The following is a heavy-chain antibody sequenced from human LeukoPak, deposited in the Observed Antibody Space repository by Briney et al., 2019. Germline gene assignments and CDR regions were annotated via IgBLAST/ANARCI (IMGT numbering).Heavy chain of an antibody. J-gene: IGHJ3*02. Sequence: SGGSLRPSWAASGFPFSSYGMHWVRQAPGKGLEGVAVIWYDGSNKYYADSVKGRFTISRDNSKNTLYLQMNSLRAEDTAVYYCARVFDGAGAFDIWGQGTMVTVSS. V-gene: IGHV3-33*01. CDR1: GFPFSSYG. D-gene: IGHD4/OR15-4a*01. CDR3: ARVFDGAGAFDI. CDR2: IWYDGSNK.